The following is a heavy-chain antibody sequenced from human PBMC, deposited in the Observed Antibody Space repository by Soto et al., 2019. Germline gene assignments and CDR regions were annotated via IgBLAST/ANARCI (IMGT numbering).Heavy chain of an antibody. V-gene: IGHV3-21*01. Sequence: GGSLRLSCAASGFTFSTYSMNWVRQAPGKGLEWVSSISSGSTYKYYADSMEGRFTISRDNTKDSLDLQMNSLRAEDTAVYYCARGWGTTVVKLDAFDVWGQGTMVTVSS. D-gene: IGHD4-17*01. J-gene: IGHJ3*01. CDR3: ARGWGTTVVKLDAFDV. CDR2: ISSGSTYK. CDR1: GFTFSTYS.